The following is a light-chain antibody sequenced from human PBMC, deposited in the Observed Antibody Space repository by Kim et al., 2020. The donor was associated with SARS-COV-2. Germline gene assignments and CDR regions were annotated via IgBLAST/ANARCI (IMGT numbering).Light chain of an antibody. J-gene: IGKJ2*01. CDR3: QQTYTTPYT. V-gene: IGKV1-39*01. CDR2: AVS. CDR1: RSITIY. Sequence: SASVGDRVTISCRASRSITIYCIGYQQNTGKAPKLLLYAVSSLERGLPSRCSGSGSGTDFSLTISSPQPEDFATYHCQQTYTTPYTFGKGNKLEI.